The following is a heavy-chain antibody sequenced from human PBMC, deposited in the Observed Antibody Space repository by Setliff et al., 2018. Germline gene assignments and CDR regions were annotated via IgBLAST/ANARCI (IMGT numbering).Heavy chain of an antibody. V-gene: IGHV1-8*03. D-gene: IGHD3-10*01. J-gene: IGHJ6*02. CDR2: MNPNSGNT. Sequence: ASVKVSCKASGYIFAGYYMHWVRQTPGQGLEWMGWMNPNSGNTGYAQKFQGRVTITRNTSISTAYMELSSLRSEDTAVYYCARLYYYGSGINGMDVWGQGTTVTVSS. CDR3: ARLYYYGSGINGMDV. CDR1: GYIFAGYY.